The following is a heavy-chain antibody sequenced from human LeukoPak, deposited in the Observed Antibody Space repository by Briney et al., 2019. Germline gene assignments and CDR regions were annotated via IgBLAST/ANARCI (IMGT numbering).Heavy chain of an antibody. CDR3: ASRASAFEYFDY. CDR2: IYPGDSDT. D-gene: IGHD3-10*01. CDR1: GYSFASSW. J-gene: IGHJ4*02. V-gene: IGHV5-51*01. Sequence: GESLKISCKGSGYSFASSWIGWVRQMPGKGLEWMGIIYPGDSDTRYSPSFQGQVTISADKSISTAYLQWSSLKASDAAIYYCASRASAFEYFDYWGQGTLVTVSS.